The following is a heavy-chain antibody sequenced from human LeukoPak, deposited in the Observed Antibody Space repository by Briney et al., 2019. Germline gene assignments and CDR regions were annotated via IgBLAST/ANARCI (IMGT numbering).Heavy chain of an antibody. CDR3: ASDDRSGYSTLGY. J-gene: IGHJ4*02. CDR2: IYYSGST. D-gene: IGHD3-22*01. V-gene: IGHV4-59*11. Sequence: SETLSLTCKVSGGSMSSHYWSWIRQPPGKGLEWIGDIYYSGSTNYNPSLNSRVTISLDTSKNQFSLNLRSVTAADTAVYFCASDDRSGYSTLGYWGQGTLVTVSS. CDR1: GGSMSSHY.